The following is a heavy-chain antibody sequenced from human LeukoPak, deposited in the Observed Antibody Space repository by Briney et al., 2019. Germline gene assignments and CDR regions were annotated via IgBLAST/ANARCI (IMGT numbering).Heavy chain of an antibody. CDR1: AFTFTSYG. D-gene: IGHD6-19*01. CDR2: ISYDGSDE. Sequence: GGSLRLSCADSAFTFTSYGIHWVRQAPGKGLEWVAVISYDGSDEYYGDSVKGRLTISRDNSKNTLYLQMNSLRAEDTAVYYCAKEIGSGWYGTGYGMDVWGQGTTVTVSS. CDR3: AKEIGSGWYGTGYGMDV. V-gene: IGHV3-30*18. J-gene: IGHJ6*02.